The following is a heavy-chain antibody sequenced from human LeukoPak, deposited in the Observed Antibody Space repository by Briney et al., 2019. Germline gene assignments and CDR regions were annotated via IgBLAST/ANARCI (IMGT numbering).Heavy chain of an antibody. V-gene: IGHV3-23*01. D-gene: IGHD3-22*01. CDR2: ISGSGGGT. Sequence: PGGSLRLSCAASGFTFSSYAMSWVRQAPGKGLEWVSAISGSGGGTYYADSVKGRFTISRDNSKNTLYLQMNSLRAEDTAVYYCAKDGIYDSSGYYPLWGQGTLVTVSS. J-gene: IGHJ4*02. CDR1: GFTFSSYA. CDR3: AKDGIYDSSGYYPL.